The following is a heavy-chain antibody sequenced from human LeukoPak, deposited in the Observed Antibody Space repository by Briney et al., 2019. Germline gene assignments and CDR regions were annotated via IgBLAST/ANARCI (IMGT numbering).Heavy chain of an antibody. CDR2: INHSGST. J-gene: IGHJ4*02. CDR1: GFIFSDFW. D-gene: IGHD3-16*01. CDR3: ARGLRGGDY. Sequence: GSLRLSCSTSGFIFSDFWMNLVRQAPGKGLEWIGEINHSGSTNYNPSLKSRVTISVDTSKNQFSLKLSSVTAADTAVYYCARGLRGGDYWGQGTLVTVSS. V-gene: IGHV4-34*01.